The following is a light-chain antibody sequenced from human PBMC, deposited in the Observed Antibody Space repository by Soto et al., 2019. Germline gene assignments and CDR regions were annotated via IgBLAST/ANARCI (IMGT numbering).Light chain of an antibody. CDR1: SSDVGGYKF. V-gene: IGLV2-14*01. Sequence: QSALTQPASVSGSPGQSITISCTGTSSDVGGYKFVSWYQQHPGKAPKLMIYEVSNRPSGVSSRVSGSKSGNTASLTISGLQAEDEADYYCGSYTGSIYVFGPGTKVTVL. J-gene: IGLJ1*01. CDR2: EVS. CDR3: GSYTGSIYV.